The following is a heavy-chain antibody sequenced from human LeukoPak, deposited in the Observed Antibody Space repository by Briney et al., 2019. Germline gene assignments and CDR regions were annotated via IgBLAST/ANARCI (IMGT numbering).Heavy chain of an antibody. CDR1: GDSISSSTYY. J-gene: IGHJ4*02. D-gene: IGHD3-10*01. CDR3: ASLPRGVAHY. V-gene: IGHV4-39*02. CDR2: IYYTGTT. Sequence: PSETLSLTCNVSGDSISSSTYYWAWIRQPPGKGLEWIGSIYYTGTTYYNPSLKSRVAISVDTSKNHFSLSLSSVTAADTAVYYCASLPRGVAHYWGQGPLVTVSS.